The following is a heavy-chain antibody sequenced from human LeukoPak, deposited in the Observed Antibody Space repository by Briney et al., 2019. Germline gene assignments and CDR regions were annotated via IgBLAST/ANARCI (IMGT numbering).Heavy chain of an antibody. CDR2: IYPGDSDT. V-gene: IGHV5-51*01. J-gene: IGHJ4*02. Sequence: GESLKISCKGSGYSFTSYWIGWVGQMPGKGLEWMGMIYPGDSDTRYSPSFQGQVTISADKAISTAYLQWSSLKASDTAMYYCARHSLYGDYVSVVFDYWGQGTLVTVSS. CDR3: ARHSLYGDYVSVVFDY. CDR1: GYSFTSYW. D-gene: IGHD4-17*01.